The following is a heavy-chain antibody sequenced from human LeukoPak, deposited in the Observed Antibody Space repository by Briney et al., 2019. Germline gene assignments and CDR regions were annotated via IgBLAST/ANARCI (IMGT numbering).Heavy chain of an antibody. D-gene: IGHD2-15*01. CDR2: ISGTSDNT. CDR3: AKNGDRGAYCSGGSCYPYYYYNMDV. V-gene: IGHV3-23*01. J-gene: IGHJ6*03. Sequence: QAGGSLRLSCAASGFTFSNYAMTWVRQAPGKGLEWVSAISGTSDNTYYADSVRGRFTISRDNSKNTLYLQVNSLRAEDTAIYYCAKNGDRGAYCSGGSCYPYYYYNMDVWGKGTTVTISS. CDR1: GFTFSNYA.